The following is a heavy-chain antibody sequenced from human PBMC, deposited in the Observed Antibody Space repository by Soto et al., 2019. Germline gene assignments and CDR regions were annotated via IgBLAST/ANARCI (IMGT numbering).Heavy chain of an antibody. Sequence: GSLGLACAASGFTFSSYAVSWVRQAPGKGLEWVSAISGSGGSTYYADSVKGRFTISRDNSKNTLYLQMNRLRAEDTAVYYCAKGGNYKLSYYYYYGMDVWGQGTKVTVSS. CDR3: AKGGNYKLSYYYYYGMDV. V-gene: IGHV3-23*01. D-gene: IGHD4-4*01. J-gene: IGHJ6*02. CDR1: GFTFSSYA. CDR2: ISGSGGST.